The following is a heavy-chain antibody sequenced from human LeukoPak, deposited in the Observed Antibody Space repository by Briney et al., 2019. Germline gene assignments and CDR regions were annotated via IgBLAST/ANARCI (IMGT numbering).Heavy chain of an antibody. D-gene: IGHD6-19*01. Sequence: MASETLSPTCTVSGYSISSGYYWGWIRQPPGKGLQWIGSIYHSGNTNYNPSLKSRVRLSVDTSKNQFSLKLSSVTAADTAVYYCASLAVAGRRADYWGQGTLVTVSS. CDR3: ASLAVAGRRADY. CDR2: IYHSGNT. J-gene: IGHJ4*02. CDR1: GYSISSGYY. V-gene: IGHV4-38-2*02.